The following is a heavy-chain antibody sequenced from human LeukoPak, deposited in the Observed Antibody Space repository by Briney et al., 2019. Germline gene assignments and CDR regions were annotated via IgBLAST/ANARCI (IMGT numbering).Heavy chain of an antibody. J-gene: IGHJ6*03. CDR3: ARATRSFYYYMDV. D-gene: IGHD6-19*01. CDR1: GYTFTTYG. V-gene: IGHV1-18*01. Sequence: EASVKVSCKASGYTFTTYGVTWVRQAPGQGLEWVAWINPHNGNTNYAQNLQGRATVTTDASTSTAYMELGNLRSDDTALYYCARATRSFYYYMDVWGKGTTVTVS. CDR2: INPHNGNT.